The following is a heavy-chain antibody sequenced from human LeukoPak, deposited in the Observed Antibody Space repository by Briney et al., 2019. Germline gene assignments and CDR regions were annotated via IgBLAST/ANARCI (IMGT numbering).Heavy chain of an antibody. D-gene: IGHD1-26*01. CDR3: AKDKWTPGY. CDR1: GFTFSNYW. Sequence: GGSLRLSCVASGFTFSNYWMTWVRQAPGKGLEWVANIREDGSEKYYVDSVRGRFTISRDNTKNSLYLQVNSLRAEDTAVYYCAKDKWTPGYWGQGTLVTVSS. CDR2: IREDGSEK. V-gene: IGHV3-7*01. J-gene: IGHJ4*02.